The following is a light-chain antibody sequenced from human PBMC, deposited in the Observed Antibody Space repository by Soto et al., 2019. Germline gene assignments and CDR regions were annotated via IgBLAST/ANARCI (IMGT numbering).Light chain of an antibody. CDR2: DVS. J-gene: IGKJ1*01. CDR1: QSVGIF. Sequence: EIVLTQSPATLSLSPGERATLSCRASQSVGIFLAWYQQKPGQPPRLLMYDVSIRATGIPARFSGSGSGTDFTLTISSLEPEDFAVYYCQQRSNWSWTFGQGTKVEIK. CDR3: QQRSNWSWT. V-gene: IGKV3-11*01.